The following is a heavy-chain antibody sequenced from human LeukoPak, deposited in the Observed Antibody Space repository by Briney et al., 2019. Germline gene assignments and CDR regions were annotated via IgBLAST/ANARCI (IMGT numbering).Heavy chain of an antibody. D-gene: IGHD6-13*01. CDR1: GFTFSSYA. J-gene: IGHJ4*02. V-gene: IGHV3-23*01. CDR3: ARDPPGIAASGTYY. CDR2: ISVNGGTT. Sequence: GGSLRLSCAASGFTFSSYAMTWVRQAPGKGLEWVSSISVNGGTTYYADSVKGRFTISRDSSKNTLFLQMNSLRVEDAAVYYCARDPPGIAASGTYYWGQGTLVTVSS.